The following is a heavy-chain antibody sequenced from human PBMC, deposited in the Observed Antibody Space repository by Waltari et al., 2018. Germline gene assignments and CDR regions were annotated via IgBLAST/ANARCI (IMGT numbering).Heavy chain of an antibody. CDR3: TTGFDDGESH. CDR1: GFTFSTAW. D-gene: IGHD4-17*01. J-gene: IGHJ4*02. Sequence: EVQMVESGGDLVKPGGSLRISCATSGFTFSTAWMTWVRQAPGRGLEWVGRFKGGPTDFAAAVKGRFTILKDESRDTFYLQMNNLRTEDTAVYYCTTGFDDGESHWGQGTLVTVSS. V-gene: IGHV3-15*01. CDR2: FKGGPT.